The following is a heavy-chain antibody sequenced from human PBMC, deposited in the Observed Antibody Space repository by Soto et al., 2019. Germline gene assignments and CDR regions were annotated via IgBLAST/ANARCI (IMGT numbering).Heavy chain of an antibody. CDR2: ISYSGTT. J-gene: IGHJ4*02. CDR3: AREGYNFGPFDY. Sequence: SSETLSLTCTVSGGSLSSYYWSWIRRPPGMGLEWIASISYSGTTNYNSSLKSRVTISIDTSKNQFSLKFNSVTAADTAVYYCAREGYNFGPFDYWGQGARVTVSS. D-gene: IGHD5-18*01. CDR1: GGSLSSYY. V-gene: IGHV4-59*01.